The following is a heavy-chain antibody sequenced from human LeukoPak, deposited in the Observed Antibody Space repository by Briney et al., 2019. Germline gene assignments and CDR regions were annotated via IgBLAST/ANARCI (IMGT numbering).Heavy chain of an antibody. CDR3: SRRDCSRTDCFYWFFDL. J-gene: IGHJ2*01. CDR2: SYYSGST. D-gene: IGHD2-2*01. CDR1: GGSISSASYY. V-gene: IGHV4-39*07. Sequence: PSQTLSLTCSVSGGSISSASYYWGFIRQPPGKGLEWIGSSYYSGSTYYNPSLRSRVTISVDTSKNKFSRKLCSVTAADTAVYYCSRRDCSRTDCFYWFFDLWGRGALLTVSS.